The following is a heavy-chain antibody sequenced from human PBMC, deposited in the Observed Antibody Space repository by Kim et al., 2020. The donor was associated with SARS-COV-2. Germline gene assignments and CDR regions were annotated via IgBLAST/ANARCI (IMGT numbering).Heavy chain of an antibody. CDR1: GYTFTNYG. CDR2: ISAYSGNT. J-gene: IGHJ4*02. Sequence: ASVKVSCKASGYTFTNYGVSWVRQAPGQGLEWMGWISAYSGNTNYAQNLQGRVTLTTDTSTSTAYMDLRSLTSDDTAVYYCARAREVEVVNTTPDFDYWGQGSLVTVTS. D-gene: IGHD2-8*02. CDR3: ARAREVEVVNTTPDFDY. V-gene: IGHV1-18*01.